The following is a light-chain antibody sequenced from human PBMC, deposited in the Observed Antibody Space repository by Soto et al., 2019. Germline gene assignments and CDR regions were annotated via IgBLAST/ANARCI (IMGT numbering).Light chain of an antibody. V-gene: IGKV3-20*01. CDR1: QSFSSSS. CDR3: HQYGSSPQT. J-gene: IGKJ1*01. CDR2: GAS. Sequence: EIVWTQSPGTLSLSPGERATLSCRASQSFSSSSVAWYQHKPGQAPRLRIYGASSRATGIPDRFSGSGSGTDFTLTIISLEREDFEVYYCHQYGSSPQTFGQGNKVEIK.